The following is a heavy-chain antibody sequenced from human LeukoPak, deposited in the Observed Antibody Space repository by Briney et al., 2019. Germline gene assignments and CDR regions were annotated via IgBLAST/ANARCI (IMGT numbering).Heavy chain of an antibody. V-gene: IGHV1-8*01. Sequence: ASVKVSCKASGYTFTSYDINWVRQATGQGLEWMGWMNPNSGNTGYAQKFQGRVTMTRNTSISTAYMELSSLRSEDTAVYYCVSYYYDSSGYYYGMDVWGQGTTVTVSS. CDR3: VSYYYDSSGYYYGMDV. J-gene: IGHJ6*02. CDR2: MNPNSGNT. CDR1: GYTFTSYD. D-gene: IGHD3-22*01.